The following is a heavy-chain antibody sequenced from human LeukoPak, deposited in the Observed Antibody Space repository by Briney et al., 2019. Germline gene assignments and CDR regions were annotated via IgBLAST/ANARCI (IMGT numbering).Heavy chain of an antibody. CDR1: GGSISSGSYY. Sequence: SETLSLTCTVSGGSISSGSYYWSWIRQPAGKGLEWIGRIYTSGSTNYNPSLKSRVTISVDTSKNPFSLKLSSVTAADTAVYYCAREPMVRGVRGYYYYYMDVWGKGTTVTISS. CDR3: AREPMVRGVRGYYYYYMDV. CDR2: IYTSGST. V-gene: IGHV4-61*02. J-gene: IGHJ6*03. D-gene: IGHD3-10*01.